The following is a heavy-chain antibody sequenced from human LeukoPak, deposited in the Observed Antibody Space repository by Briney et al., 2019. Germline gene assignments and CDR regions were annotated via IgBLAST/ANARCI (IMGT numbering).Heavy chain of an antibody. V-gene: IGHV3-11*01. CDR2: ISSSGTGI. Sequence: PGGSLRLSCAASGFAFRDYYVGWIRQAPGKGXXXVSYISSSGTGIYYADSVKGRFTISRDNAKNSLYLQVNSLRAEDTAVYYCARAMWDAFDIWGQGTMVTVSS. J-gene: IGHJ3*02. CDR1: GFAFRDYY. D-gene: IGHD3-10*02. CDR3: ARAMWDAFDI.